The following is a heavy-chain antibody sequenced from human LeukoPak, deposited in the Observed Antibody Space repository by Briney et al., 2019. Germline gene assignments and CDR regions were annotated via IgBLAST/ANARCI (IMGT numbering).Heavy chain of an antibody. CDR1: GFTFSSYA. CDR3: ARGRTGYGSGSYPPYFDY. Sequence: GRSLRLSCAASGFTFSSYAMHWVRQAPGKGLGWVAVISYDGSNKYYADSVKGRFTISRDNSKSTLYLQMNSLRAEDTAVYYCARGRTGYGSGSYPPYFDYWGQGTLVTVSS. V-gene: IGHV3-30*04. J-gene: IGHJ4*02. CDR2: ISYDGSNK. D-gene: IGHD3-10*01.